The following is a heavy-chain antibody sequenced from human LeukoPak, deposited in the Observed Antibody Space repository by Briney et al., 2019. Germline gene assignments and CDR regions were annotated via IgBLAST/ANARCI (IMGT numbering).Heavy chain of an antibody. Sequence: GGSLRLSCAASGFTFSGSAMHWVRQASEKGLEWVGRIRSKANSYATAYAASVKGRFTISRDDSKNTAYLQMNSLKTEDTAVYYCCRVHFGGAPAYWGRGTLVTVSS. D-gene: IGHD3-16*01. CDR3: CRVHFGGAPAY. J-gene: IGHJ4*02. CDR1: GFTFSGSA. V-gene: IGHV3-73*01. CDR2: IRSKANSYAT.